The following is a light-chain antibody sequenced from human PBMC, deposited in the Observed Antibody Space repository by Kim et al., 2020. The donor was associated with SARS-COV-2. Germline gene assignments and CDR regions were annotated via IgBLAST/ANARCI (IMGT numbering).Light chain of an antibody. J-gene: IGLJ3*02. CDR3: QAWDSNTWV. CDR1: KLGDKY. Sequence: SYELTQPPSVSVSPGQTASISCSGDKLGDKYVCWYQQKPGQSPVLLIYEDTKRASGIPVRFSVSYSGNTATLTISGTQAMDEADYYCQAWDSNTWVFGGGTQLTVL. CDR2: EDT. V-gene: IGLV3-1*01.